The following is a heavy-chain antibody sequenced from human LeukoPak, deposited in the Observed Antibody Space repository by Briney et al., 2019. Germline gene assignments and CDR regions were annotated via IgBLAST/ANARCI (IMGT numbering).Heavy chain of an antibody. D-gene: IGHD2-2*01. CDR1: GFTFSDYY. J-gene: IGHJ5*02. Sequence: PGGSLRLSCAASGFTFSDYYMSWIRQAPGKGLEWVSHISSGGTTISYADSVKGRFTISRDNAKNSLYLQMSSLRSEDTAVYYCARVGCSSTSCYAFGVNWFDPWGQGTLVTVSS. V-gene: IGHV3-11*01. CDR3: ARVGCSSTSCYAFGVNWFDP. CDR2: ISSGGTTI.